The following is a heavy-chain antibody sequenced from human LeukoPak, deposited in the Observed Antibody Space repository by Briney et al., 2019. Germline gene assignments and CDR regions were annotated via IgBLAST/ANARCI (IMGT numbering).Heavy chain of an antibody. CDR1: GFTLDDYA. V-gene: IGHV3-43*02. D-gene: IGHD1-26*01. CDR3: AKGVRSGTYYNCCDP. J-gene: IGHJ5*02. CDR2: ISGDGDNT. Sequence: PGGSLRLSCVASGFTLDDYALHWVRQAPGKGLEWISLISGDGDNTYYADSVKGRFTISRDNSKNSLYLQMSSLRAEDTALYYCAKGVRSGTYYNCCDPWGQGTLVTVSS.